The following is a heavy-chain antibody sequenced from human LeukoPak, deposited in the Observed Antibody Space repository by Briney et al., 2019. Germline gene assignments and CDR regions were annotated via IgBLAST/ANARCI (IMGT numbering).Heavy chain of an antibody. CDR3: ARSDRILDV. CDR2: IDPSDSYT. J-gene: IGHJ6*02. CDR1: GYSFTSYW. Sequence: GESLKISCKGSGYSFTSYWITWARQMPGKGLECMGQIDPSDSYTNYRPSFQGHLTISADKSINTAYLQWSSLKASDTPIYYCARSDRILDVWGQGTTVTVSS. V-gene: IGHV5-10-1*01. D-gene: IGHD1-14*01.